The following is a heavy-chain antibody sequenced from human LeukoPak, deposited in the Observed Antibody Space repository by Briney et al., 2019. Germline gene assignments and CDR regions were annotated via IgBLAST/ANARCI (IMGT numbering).Heavy chain of an antibody. Sequence: GESLKISCEASGFTFSSYWMSWVRQAPGKGLEWVANIRDDGGEIYYVDSVKGRFTISRDNAKSSLFPQMNSLRAEDAAVYYCARDKPRGSYYGSIFDSWGQGTLVTVSS. CDR2: IRDDGGEI. V-gene: IGHV3-7*01. CDR1: GFTFSSYW. J-gene: IGHJ4*02. D-gene: IGHD1-26*01. CDR3: ARDKPRGSYYGSIFDS.